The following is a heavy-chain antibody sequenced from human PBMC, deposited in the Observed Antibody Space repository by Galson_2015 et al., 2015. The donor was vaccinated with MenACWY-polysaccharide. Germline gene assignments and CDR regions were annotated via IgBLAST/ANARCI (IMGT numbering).Heavy chain of an antibody. J-gene: IGHJ4*02. CDR3: ARLTIGLGHDY. CDR2: INSDASGT. CDR1: GFTFSNYW. D-gene: IGHD1-1*01. Sequence: SLRLSCAASGFTFSNYWMHWVRQAPGKGPVWVSRINSDASGTDYADSVKGRFTISRDNAKNTLYLQMNSLRAEDTAVYYCARLTIGLGHDYWGQGALVTVPA. V-gene: IGHV3-74*01.